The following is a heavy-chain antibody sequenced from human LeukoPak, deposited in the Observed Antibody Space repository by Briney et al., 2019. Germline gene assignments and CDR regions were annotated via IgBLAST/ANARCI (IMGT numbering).Heavy chain of an antibody. V-gene: IGHV4-34*01. CDR2: INHSGST. Sequence: PGGSLRLSFAASGXTVSSNYMSWIRQPPGKELERIGDINHSGSTNYNPSLKSRVTISVDTSENQFSLKLSSLTAADTAVYYCARGRVEGGWTPSRLFDPWGQGTLATVSS. D-gene: IGHD6-19*01. CDR1: GXTVSSNY. CDR3: ARGRVEGGWTPSRLFDP. J-gene: IGHJ5*02.